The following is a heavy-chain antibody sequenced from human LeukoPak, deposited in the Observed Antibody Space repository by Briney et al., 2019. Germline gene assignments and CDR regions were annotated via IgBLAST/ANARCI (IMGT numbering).Heavy chain of an antibody. V-gene: IGHV4-34*12. CDR2: IIHSGGT. J-gene: IGHJ1*01. CDR1: GFTFSSYG. D-gene: IGHD6-13*01. CDR3: ARAYSSSVYFQD. Sequence: GSLRLSCAASGFTFSSYGLHWVRQPPGKGLEWIGEIIHSGGTNYNPSLKSRVTISVDTSKNQFSLKLSSVTAADTAVYYCARAYSSSVYFQDWGQGTLVTVSS.